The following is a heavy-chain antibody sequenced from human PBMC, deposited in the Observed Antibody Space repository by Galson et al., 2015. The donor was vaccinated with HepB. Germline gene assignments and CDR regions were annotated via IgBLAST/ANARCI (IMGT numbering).Heavy chain of an antibody. CDR1: GFTFSSYA. D-gene: IGHD4-17*01. CDR2: ISGSGGST. CDR3: AKVLWGYGDPLDY. V-gene: IGHV3-23*01. Sequence: SLRLSCAASGFTFSSYAMSWVRQAPGKGLEWVSAISGSGGSTYYADSVKGRFTISRDNSKNTLSLQMNSLRAEDTAVYYCAKVLWGYGDPLDYWGQGTLVTVSS. J-gene: IGHJ4*02.